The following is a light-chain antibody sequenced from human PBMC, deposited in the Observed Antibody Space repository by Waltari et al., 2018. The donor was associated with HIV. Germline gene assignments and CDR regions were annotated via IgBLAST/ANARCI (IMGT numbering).Light chain of an antibody. CDR3: QSAAPNGTSVI. CDR2: RDS. CDR1: ELANQY. J-gene: IGLJ2*01. V-gene: IGLV3-25*03. Sequence: SSDLTQAPSVSVSPGQTASIYCSGHELANQYVHWYQEKAGQAPVLVMSRDSERPLGIPERISGSRSGSLATLTITGVLAEDEADYYCQSAAPNGTSVIFGGGTKLTVL.